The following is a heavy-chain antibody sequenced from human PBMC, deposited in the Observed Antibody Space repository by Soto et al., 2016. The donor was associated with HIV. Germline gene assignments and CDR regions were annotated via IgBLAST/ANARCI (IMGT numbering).Heavy chain of an antibody. J-gene: IGHJ6*03. CDR3: ARVRYHYGSGVYYYYYMDV. CDR1: GYTFTSYD. Sequence: QVQLVQSGAEVKKPGASVKVSCKASGYTFTSYDINWVRQATGQGLEWMGWMNPNSGNTGYAQKFQDRVTITRNTSISTAYMELSSLRSEDTAVYYCARVRYHYGSGVYYYYYMDVWGKGTTVTVSS. CDR2: MNPNSGNT. V-gene: IGHV1-8*03. D-gene: IGHD3-10*01.